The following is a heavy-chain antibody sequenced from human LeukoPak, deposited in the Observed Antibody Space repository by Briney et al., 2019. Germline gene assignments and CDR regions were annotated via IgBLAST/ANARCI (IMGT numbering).Heavy chain of an antibody. J-gene: IGHJ1*01. CDR3: ATYSSLNRREFQY. CDR1: GFTFSNYW. V-gene: IGHV3-7*01. Sequence: PGGSLRLSCEGSGFTFSNYWMGWVRQAPGKGLQWVANIKTDGSEKYYVDSVKGRFTISRDNAGNSLYLQMNSLRAEDTAVYYCATYSSLNRREFQYWGQGTLLTVSS. D-gene: IGHD3-22*01. CDR2: IKTDGSEK.